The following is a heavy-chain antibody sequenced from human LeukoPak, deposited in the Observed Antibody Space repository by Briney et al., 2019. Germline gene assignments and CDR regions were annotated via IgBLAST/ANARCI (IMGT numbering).Heavy chain of an antibody. CDR3: ARDLNPRMWRYFDWSQPYYYYYGMDV. Sequence: GGSLRLSCSASGFTSSSYSMNWVRQAPGKGLEWVSSIISSSSYIYYADSVKGRFTISRDNAKNSLYLQVNRLRAEDTAVYYCARDLNPRMWRYFDWSQPYYYYYGMDVWGQGTTVTVSS. J-gene: IGHJ6*02. V-gene: IGHV3-21*01. D-gene: IGHD3-9*01. CDR2: IISSSSYI. CDR1: GFTSSSYS.